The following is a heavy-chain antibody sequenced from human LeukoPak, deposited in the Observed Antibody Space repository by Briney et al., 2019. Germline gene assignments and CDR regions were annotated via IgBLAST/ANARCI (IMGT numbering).Heavy chain of an antibody. V-gene: IGHV3-74*01. CDR2: INSHGSST. D-gene: IGHD2-21*02. J-gene: IGHJ4*02. CDR1: GFTFSSYW. CDR3: ARVVTAQDFDY. Sequence: GGSLRLSCAASGFTFSSYWMHWVRQAPGKGLVWVSRINSHGSSTSYADSVKGRFTISRDNAKNTLYLQMNSLRAEDTAVYYCARVVTAQDFDYWGQGTLVTVSS.